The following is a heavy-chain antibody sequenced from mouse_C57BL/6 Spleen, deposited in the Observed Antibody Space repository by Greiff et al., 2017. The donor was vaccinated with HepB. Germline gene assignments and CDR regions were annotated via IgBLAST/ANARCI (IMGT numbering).Heavy chain of an antibody. J-gene: IGHJ4*01. Sequence: VQLQESGAELARPGASVKLSCKASGYTFTSYGISWVKQRTGQGLEWIGEIYPRSGNTYYNEKFKGKATLTADKSSSTAYMEVRSLTSEDSAVYFCARDSSEAMDYWGQGTSVTVAS. CDR2: IYPRSGNT. D-gene: IGHD3-2*02. CDR1: GYTFTSYG. CDR3: ARDSSEAMDY. V-gene: IGHV1-81*01.